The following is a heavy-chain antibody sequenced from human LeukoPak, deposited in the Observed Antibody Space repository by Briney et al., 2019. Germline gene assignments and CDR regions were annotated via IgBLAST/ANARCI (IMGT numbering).Heavy chain of an antibody. CDR3: AREGLHYYDSSGYYYIDY. J-gene: IGHJ4*02. V-gene: IGHV4-59*01. CDR1: GGSISSYY. Sequence: PSETLSLTCTVSGGSISSYYWSWIRQPPGKGLEWIGYIYYSGSTNYNPSLKSRVTISVDTSKNQFSLKLSSVTAADTAVYYCAREGLHYYDSSGYYYIDYWGQGTLVTVSS. D-gene: IGHD3-22*01. CDR2: IYYSGST.